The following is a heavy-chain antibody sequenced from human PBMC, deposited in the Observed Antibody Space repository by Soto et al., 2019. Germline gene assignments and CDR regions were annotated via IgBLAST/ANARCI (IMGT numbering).Heavy chain of an antibody. CDR3: ARGPRASSGGTGAY. V-gene: IGHV3-74*01. Sequence: EVQLVESGGGLVQPGGSLRLSCAASGFSFDSYWMHWVRHAPGQGPVWVSRIDYDGTTTNYADSVKGRFTISRDNAKNTLYLQMNSLRPEDTAVYYCARGPRASSGGTGAYWGQGTLVTVSS. J-gene: IGHJ1*01. CDR2: IDYDGTTT. D-gene: IGHD2-2*01. CDR1: GFSFDSYW.